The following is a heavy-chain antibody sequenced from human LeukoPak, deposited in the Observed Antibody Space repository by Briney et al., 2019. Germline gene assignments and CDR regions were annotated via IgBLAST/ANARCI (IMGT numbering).Heavy chain of an antibody. V-gene: IGHV3-66*01. CDR1: GFTVSSNY. CDR3: TREGIWFGERDY. CDR2: IYSGGDT. D-gene: IGHD3-10*01. J-gene: IGHJ4*02. Sequence: GGSLRLSCEASGFTVSSNYMSRVRQAPGKGLEWVSAIYSGGDTYYADSVKGRFAISRDNSKNRLYLQLNSLRAEDTAVYYCTREGIWFGERDYWGQGTLVTVSS.